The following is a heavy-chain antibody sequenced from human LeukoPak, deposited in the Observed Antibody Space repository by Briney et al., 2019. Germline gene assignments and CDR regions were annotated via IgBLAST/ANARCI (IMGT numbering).Heavy chain of an antibody. CDR3: ARTNWNLQEDGNWFDP. J-gene: IGHJ5*02. V-gene: IGHV1-18*01. CDR2: ISAYNGNT. D-gene: IGHD1-7*01. CDR1: GYTFTSYG. Sequence: ASVKVSXKASGYTFTSYGISWVRQAPGQGLEWMGWISAYNGNTNYAQKLQGRVTMTTDTSTSTACMELRSLRSDDTAVYYCARTNWNLQEDGNWFDPWGQGTLVTVSS.